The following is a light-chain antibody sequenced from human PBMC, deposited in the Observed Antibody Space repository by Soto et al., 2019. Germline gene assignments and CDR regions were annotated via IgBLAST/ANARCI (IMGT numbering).Light chain of an antibody. CDR3: QQYNSYSRT. Sequence: DIQMTQSPSTLSASVGDRVTITCRASESIGSWLAGYQQKPGKAPKVLIYKVSALKSGISSRFTGSGSGTEFTLTISRLQPDDFATYYCQQYNSYSRTFGQGTKVEIK. J-gene: IGKJ1*01. CDR1: ESIGSW. V-gene: IGKV1-5*03. CDR2: KVS.